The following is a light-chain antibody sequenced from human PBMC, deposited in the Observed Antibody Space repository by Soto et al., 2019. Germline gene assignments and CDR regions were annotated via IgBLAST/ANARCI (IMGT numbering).Light chain of an antibody. CDR1: QSISNY. V-gene: IGKV1-39*01. CDR3: QQTYSTPLWT. CDR2: AAS. Sequence: DIQMTQSPSSLSASVGDRVTITCRASQSISNYLNWYQQKPGKAPRLLIYAASSLQSGVPSRFSGSRSGTGFTLTISSLQPEDFATYYCQQTYSTPLWTFGQGTKVEIK. J-gene: IGKJ1*01.